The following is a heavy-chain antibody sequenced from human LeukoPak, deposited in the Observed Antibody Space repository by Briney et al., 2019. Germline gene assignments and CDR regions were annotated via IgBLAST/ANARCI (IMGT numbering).Heavy chain of an antibody. CDR3: AKESSGGWYFDY. J-gene: IGHJ4*02. CDR1: GFTFSSNV. Sequence: GGSLRLSCVASGFTFSSNVMIWVRQAPGKGLEWVTSIPASGGSTYYADSVKGRFTISRDNSKNSLYLQMNSLRAEDTAVYYCAKESSGGWYFDYWGQGTLVTVSS. V-gene: IGHV3-23*01. D-gene: IGHD6-19*01. CDR2: IPASGGST.